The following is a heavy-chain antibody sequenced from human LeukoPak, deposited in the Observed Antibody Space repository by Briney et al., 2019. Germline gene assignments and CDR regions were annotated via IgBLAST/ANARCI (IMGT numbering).Heavy chain of an antibody. J-gene: IGHJ4*02. D-gene: IGHD3-22*01. CDR3: AKARDSSGLFDY. CDR1: GFTFSSYA. Sequence: PGGSLRLSCAASGFTFSSYAVSWVRQAPGKGLEWVSAISGSGGSTYYADSVKGRFTISRDNSKNTLYVQMNSLRAEDTAVYYCAKARDSSGLFDYWGQGTLGAVSS. V-gene: IGHV3-23*01. CDR2: ISGSGGST.